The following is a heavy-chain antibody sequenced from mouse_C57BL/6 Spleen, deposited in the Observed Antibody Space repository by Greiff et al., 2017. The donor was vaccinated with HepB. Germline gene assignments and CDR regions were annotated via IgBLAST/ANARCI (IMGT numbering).Heavy chain of an antibody. V-gene: IGHV1-59*01. J-gene: IGHJ4*01. D-gene: IGHD1-1*01. CDR2: IDPSDSYT. Sequence: QVQLQQPGAELVRPGTSVKLSCKASGYTFTSYWMHWVKQRPGQGLEWIGVIDPSDSYTNYNQKFKGKATLTVDTSSSTAYMQLSSLTSEDSAVYNCARPYGSSYYAMDYWGQGTSVTVSS. CDR1: GYTFTSYW. CDR3: ARPYGSSYYAMDY.